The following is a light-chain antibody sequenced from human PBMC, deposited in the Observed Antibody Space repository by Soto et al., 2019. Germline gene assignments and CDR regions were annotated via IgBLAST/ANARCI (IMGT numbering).Light chain of an antibody. J-gene: IGKJ1*01. CDR2: AAS. Sequence: DIQMTQSPSSVSASVGDRVTITCRASQSISDYLNWYQKKPGEAPNVLIYAASSLQSGVPSRFSGSGSETDFTLTISSLQPEDFATYYCQQSFITPWTFGQGTTVEIK. CDR1: QSISDY. CDR3: QQSFITPWT. V-gene: IGKV1-39*01.